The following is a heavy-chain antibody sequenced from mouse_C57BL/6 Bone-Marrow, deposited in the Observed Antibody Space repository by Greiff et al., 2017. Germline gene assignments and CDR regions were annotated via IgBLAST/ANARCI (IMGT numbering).Heavy chain of an antibody. J-gene: IGHJ4*01. V-gene: IGHV2-2*01. CDR1: GFSLTSYG. CDR3: ARKGFITTVVATWYYAMDY. Sequence: QVQLQQSGPGLVQPSQCLSITCTVSGFSLTSYGVHWVRQSPGKGLEWLGVIWSGGSTDYNAAFITRLSISKDNSKTQVFFKMNSMQADDTAIYYCARKGFITTVVATWYYAMDYWGQGTSVTVSS. D-gene: IGHD1-1*01. CDR2: IWSGGST.